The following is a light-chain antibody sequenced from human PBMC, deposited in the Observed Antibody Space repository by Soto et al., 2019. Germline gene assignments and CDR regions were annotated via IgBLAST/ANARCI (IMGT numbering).Light chain of an antibody. Sequence: QSVLTQPPSVSGSPGQSVTISCTGTSSDVGSYNRVSWYQQPPGTAPKLMIYDVSNRPSGVPDRFSGSKSGNAASLTITGLQAEDEADYYCSSYTSSSTRVFGTGTKVTVL. CDR2: DVS. J-gene: IGLJ1*01. V-gene: IGLV2-18*02. CDR1: SSDVGSYNR. CDR3: SSYTSSSTRV.